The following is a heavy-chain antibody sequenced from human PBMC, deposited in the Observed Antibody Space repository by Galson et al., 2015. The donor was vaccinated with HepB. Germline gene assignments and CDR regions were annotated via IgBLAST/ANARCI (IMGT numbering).Heavy chain of an antibody. CDR2: IIPIFGTA. J-gene: IGHJ5*02. CDR1: GGTFSSYA. V-gene: IGHV1-69*13. Sequence: VKVSCKASGGTFSSYAISWVRQAPGQGLEWMGGIIPIFGTANYAQKFQGRVTITADESTSTAYMELSSLRSEDTAVYYCAADIVVVPAAILKYNWFGPWGQGTLVTVSS. D-gene: IGHD2-2*02. CDR3: AADIVVVPAAILKYNWFGP.